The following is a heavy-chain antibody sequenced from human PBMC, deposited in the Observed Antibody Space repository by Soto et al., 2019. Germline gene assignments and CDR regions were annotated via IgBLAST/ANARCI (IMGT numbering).Heavy chain of an antibody. V-gene: IGHV5-51*01. CDR3: ARQLSHICDS. J-gene: IGHJ4*02. D-gene: IGHD3-3*02. Sequence: PVESLVISCKIVGYKFGSAGIVWVLQMPGKGLEWMGIIKPGTSDIRYSPSCRGHVTISADEAVSTAYLQWSSLKASDTAMYYCARQLSHICDSWGQGTMVTVSS. CDR2: IKPGTSDI. CDR1: GYKFGSAG.